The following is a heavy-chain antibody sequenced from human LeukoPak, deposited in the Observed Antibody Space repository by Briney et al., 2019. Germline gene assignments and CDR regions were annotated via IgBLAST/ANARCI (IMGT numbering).Heavy chain of an antibody. J-gene: IGHJ3*02. D-gene: IGHD3-10*01. CDR1: GFTFSSYE. V-gene: IGHV3-48*03. Sequence: GGSLRLSCAASGFTFSSYEMNWVRQAPGKGLEWVSYISSSGSTIYYADSVKGRFTISRDNAKDSLYLQMNSLRAEDTAVYYCAREGNMVRGVMYAFDIWGQGTMVTVSS. CDR3: AREGNMVRGVMYAFDI. CDR2: ISSSGSTI.